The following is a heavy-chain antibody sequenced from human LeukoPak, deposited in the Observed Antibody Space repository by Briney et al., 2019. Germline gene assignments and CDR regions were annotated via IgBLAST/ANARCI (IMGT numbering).Heavy chain of an antibody. V-gene: IGHV1-8*01. Sequence: ASVKVSCKASGYTFTSFDFSWVRQATGQGLEWMGWMNPNSGNSGYEQRFQGRVTMTTDTSTSTAYMELRSLRSDDTAVYYCARLTGDYYDSSGLPDFDYWGQGTLVTVSS. CDR2: MNPNSGNS. J-gene: IGHJ4*02. CDR3: ARLTGDYYDSSGLPDFDY. CDR1: GYTFTSFD. D-gene: IGHD3-22*01.